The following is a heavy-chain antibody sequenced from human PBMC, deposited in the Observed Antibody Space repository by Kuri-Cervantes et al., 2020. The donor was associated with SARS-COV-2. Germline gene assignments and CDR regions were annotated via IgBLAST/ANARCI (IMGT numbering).Heavy chain of an antibody. CDR1: GFTFSSYS. D-gene: IGHD1-7*01. CDR3: AGTGTTVIRWFDP. CDR2: ISSSSYI. Sequence: LSLTCAASGFTFSSYSMNWVRQAPGKGLEWVSSISSSSYIYYADSVKGRFTISRDNAKNSLYLQMNSLRAEDTAVYYCAGTGTTVIRWFDPWGQGTLVTVSS. V-gene: IGHV3-21*01. J-gene: IGHJ5*02.